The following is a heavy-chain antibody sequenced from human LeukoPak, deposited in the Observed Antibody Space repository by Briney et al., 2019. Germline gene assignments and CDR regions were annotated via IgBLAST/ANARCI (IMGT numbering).Heavy chain of an antibody. V-gene: IGHV4-34*01. CDR2: INHSGST. CDR3: ARGPDMTRFDP. Sequence: PPETLSLTCAVYGGSFSGYYWSWIRQSPGKGLEWIGEINHSGSTNYNPSLKSRVTISVDKSKNQFSLKLTSVTAADTAVYYCARGPDMTRFDPWGQGILVTVSS. J-gene: IGHJ5*02. D-gene: IGHD2-15*01. CDR1: GGSFSGYY.